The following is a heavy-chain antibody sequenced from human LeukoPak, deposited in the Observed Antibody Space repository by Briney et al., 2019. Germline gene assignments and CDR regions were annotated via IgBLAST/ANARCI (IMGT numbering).Heavy chain of an antibody. J-gene: IGHJ4*02. CDR3: AKTRGSGPFDY. V-gene: IGHV3-23*01. CDR2: ISGSGGST. Sequence: GGSLRLSCAASGFTFSSYGMSWVRQAPGKGLEWVSAISGSGGSTYYADSVKGRFTISRDNSKNTMYLQMNNLRAEDTAVYYCAKTRGSGPFDYWGQGTLVTVSS. CDR1: GFTFSSYG. D-gene: IGHD3-10*01.